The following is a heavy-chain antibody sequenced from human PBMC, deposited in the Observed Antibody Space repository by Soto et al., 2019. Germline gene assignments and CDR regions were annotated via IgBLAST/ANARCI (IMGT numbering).Heavy chain of an antibody. D-gene: IGHD6-13*01. CDR3: ARDDTAAAVDYYYYGMDV. CDR2: ISYDGSNK. V-gene: IGHV3-30-3*01. CDR1: GFTFSSYA. Sequence: QVQLVESGGGVVQPGRSLRLSCAASGFTFSSYAMHWVRQAPGKGLEWVAVISYDGSNKYYAESVKGRFTISRDNSKNTLYLQMNSLRAEDTAVYYGARDDTAAAVDYYYYGMDVWGQGTTVTVSS. J-gene: IGHJ6*02.